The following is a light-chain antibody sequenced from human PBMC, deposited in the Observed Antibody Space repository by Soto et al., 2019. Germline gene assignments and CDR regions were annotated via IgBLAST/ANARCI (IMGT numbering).Light chain of an antibody. J-gene: IGLJ2*01. CDR3: QTWGTGIHHMV. CDR1: SGHSNYA. Sequence: QSVLTQSPSASASLGASVKLTCTLSSGHSNYAIAWHQQQPEKGPRYLMKLNSDGSHSKGDGIPDRFSGSSSGAERYLTISSLQSEDEADYYCQTWGTGIHHMVFAGGTKLTVL. CDR2: LNSDGSH. V-gene: IGLV4-69*01.